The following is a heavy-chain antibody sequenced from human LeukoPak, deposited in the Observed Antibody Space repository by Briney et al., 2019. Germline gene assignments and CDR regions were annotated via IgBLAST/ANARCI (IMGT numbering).Heavy chain of an antibody. J-gene: IGHJ3*02. V-gene: IGHV3-30*02. CDR1: GFTFSSYG. CDR3: AKEPAAYYDSSGYYSFGAFDI. Sequence: GGSLRLSCAASGFTFSSYGMHWVRQAPGKGLEWVAVIWYDGSNKYYADSVKGRFTISRDNSKNTLYLQMNSLRAEDTAVYYCAKEPAAYYDSSGYYSFGAFDIWGQGTMVTVSS. CDR2: IWYDGSNK. D-gene: IGHD3-22*01.